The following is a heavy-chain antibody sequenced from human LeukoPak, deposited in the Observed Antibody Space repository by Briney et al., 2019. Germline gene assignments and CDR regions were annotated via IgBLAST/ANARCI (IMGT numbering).Heavy chain of an antibody. CDR3: ATARAVYDTSGDYAYYFDY. V-gene: IGHV5-51*01. J-gene: IGHJ4*02. D-gene: IGHD3-22*01. Sequence: GESLKISCKGSGYSFANSWIAWVRQMPGTGLEWMGIIYPGDSNTYYSPSFQGQVSISADRSITTAYLQWSSLKASDTAMYFCATARAVYDTSGDYAYYFDYWGQRILVTVSS. CDR1: GYSFANSW. CDR2: IYPGDSNT.